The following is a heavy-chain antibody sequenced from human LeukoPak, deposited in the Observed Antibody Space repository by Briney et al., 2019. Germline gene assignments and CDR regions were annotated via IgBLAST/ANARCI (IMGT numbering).Heavy chain of an antibody. CDR2: IYPGESNI. J-gene: IGHJ4*02. CDR3: ARPPSRGYSSSFEY. D-gene: IGHD2-2*03. Sequence: GESLKISCKGSGYSFPTYWIAWVGQMPGKGLEWMGIIYPGESNIRYSPSFQGQVTISADKSISTAYLQWSSLKASDTAMYYCARPPSRGYSSSFEYWGQGTLVTVSS. V-gene: IGHV5-51*01. CDR1: GYSFPTYW.